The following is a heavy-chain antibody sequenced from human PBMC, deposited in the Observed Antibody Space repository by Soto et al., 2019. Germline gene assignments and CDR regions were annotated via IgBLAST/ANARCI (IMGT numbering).Heavy chain of an antibody. J-gene: IGHJ5*02. D-gene: IGHD3-3*01. V-gene: IGHV3-23*01. CDR1: GFTFSSYG. CDR3: AKKDFGVVGWFDP. Sequence: EVQLLESGGGLVQPGGSLRLSCAASGFTFSSYGMSWVRQAPGKGLEWVSAISGTGGSTYYADSVKGRFTISRDNSKNTLYLQMNSLSAEDTAVYYCAKKDFGVVGWFDPWGQGTLVTVSS. CDR2: ISGTGGST.